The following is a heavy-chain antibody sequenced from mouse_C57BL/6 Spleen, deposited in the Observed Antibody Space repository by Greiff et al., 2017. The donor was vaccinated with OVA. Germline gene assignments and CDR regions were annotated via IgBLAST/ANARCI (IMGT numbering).Heavy chain of an antibody. Sequence: QVQLQQSGPELVKPGASVKISCKASGYAFSSSWMNWVKQRPGKGLEWIGRIYPGDGDTNYNGKFKGKATLTADKSSSTAYMQLSSLTSEDSAVYFCARYAYYGSSYFDYWGQGTTLTVSS. CDR1: GYAFSSSW. D-gene: IGHD1-1*01. V-gene: IGHV1-82*01. CDR3: ARYAYYGSSYFDY. J-gene: IGHJ2*01. CDR2: IYPGDGDT.